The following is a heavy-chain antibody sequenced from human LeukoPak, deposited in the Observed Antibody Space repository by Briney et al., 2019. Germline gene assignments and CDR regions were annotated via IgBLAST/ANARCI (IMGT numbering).Heavy chain of an antibody. CDR3: AREYSGSYSSFDY. CDR2: IIPIFGTA. CDR1: GGTFSSYA. Sequence: SVKVSCKASGGTFSSYAISWVRQAPGQGLEWMGGIIPIFGTANYAQKFQGRVTITTDESTSTAYMELSSLRSEDTAVYYCAREYSGSYSSFDYWGQGTLVTVSS. J-gene: IGHJ4*02. D-gene: IGHD1-26*01. V-gene: IGHV1-69*05.